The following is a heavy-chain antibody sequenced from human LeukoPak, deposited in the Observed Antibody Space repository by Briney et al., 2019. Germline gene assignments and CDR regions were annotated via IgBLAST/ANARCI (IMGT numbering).Heavy chain of an antibody. J-gene: IGHJ4*02. CDR3: AKLYDSSGYYYGDY. CDR2: ISYDGSNK. D-gene: IGHD3-22*01. V-gene: IGHV3-30*18. CDR1: GFTFSSYG. Sequence: GGSLRLSCAASGFTFSSYGMHWVRQAPGKGLEWVAVISYDGSNKYYADSVKGRFTISRDNSKNMLYLQMNSLRAEDTAVYYCAKLYDSSGYYYGDYWGQGTLVTVSS.